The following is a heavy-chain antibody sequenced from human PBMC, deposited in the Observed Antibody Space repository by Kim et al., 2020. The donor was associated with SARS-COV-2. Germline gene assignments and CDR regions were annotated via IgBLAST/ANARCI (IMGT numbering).Heavy chain of an antibody. CDR2: IKQDGSEK. J-gene: IGHJ4*02. CDR1: GFTFSSYW. CDR3: ARDLLLGAAGTPLDY. Sequence: GGSLRLSCAASGFTFSSYWMSWVRQAPGKGLEWVANIKQDGSEKYYVDSVKGRFTISRDNAKNSLYLQMNSLRAEDTAVYYCARDLLLGAAGTPLDYWGQGTLVTVSS. D-gene: IGHD6-13*01. V-gene: IGHV3-7*03.